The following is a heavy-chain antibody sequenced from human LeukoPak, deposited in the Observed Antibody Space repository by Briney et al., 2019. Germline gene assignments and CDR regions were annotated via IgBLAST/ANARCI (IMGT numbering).Heavy chain of an antibody. V-gene: IGHV1-18*01. CDR3: ARDARGGSGSYYNYNWFDP. Sequence: ASVKVSCKASGYTFTSYGISWVRQAPGQGLEWMGWISAYNGNTNYAQKLQGRVTMTTDTSTSTAYMELRSLRSDDTAVYYCARDARGGSGSYYNYNWFDPWGQGTLVTVSS. J-gene: IGHJ5*02. CDR2: ISAYNGNT. D-gene: IGHD3-10*01. CDR1: GYTFTSYG.